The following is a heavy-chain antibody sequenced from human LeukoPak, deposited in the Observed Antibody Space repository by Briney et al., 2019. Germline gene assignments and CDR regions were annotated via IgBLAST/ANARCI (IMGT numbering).Heavy chain of an antibody. V-gene: IGHV3-11*05. J-gene: IGHJ4*02. CDR2: ISSSSSYT. Sequence: GGSLRLSCAASGFTFSDYYMSWIRQAPGKGVEWVSYISSSSSYTNYADSVKGRFTIPSGNAKNSLYLQMNSLRAEDTAVYYCARVRSDYYGSGSYYFFDYWGQGTLVTVSS. D-gene: IGHD3-10*01. CDR3: ARVRSDYYGSGSYYFFDY. CDR1: GFTFSDYY.